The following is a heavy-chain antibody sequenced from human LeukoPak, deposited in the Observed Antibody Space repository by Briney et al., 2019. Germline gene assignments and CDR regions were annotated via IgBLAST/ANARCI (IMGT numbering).Heavy chain of an antibody. CDR3: ARDIATVVHQD. Sequence: GASVKVSCKASGYTFSSYGISWVRQAPGQGLEWMGWISGYNGNTNYVQRFQGRVTMNTDTSTTTAYMELRNLRSDDTAVYYCARDIATVVHQDWGQGTLVTVSS. J-gene: IGHJ4*02. CDR2: ISGYNGNT. D-gene: IGHD2-15*01. CDR1: GYTFSSYG. V-gene: IGHV1-18*01.